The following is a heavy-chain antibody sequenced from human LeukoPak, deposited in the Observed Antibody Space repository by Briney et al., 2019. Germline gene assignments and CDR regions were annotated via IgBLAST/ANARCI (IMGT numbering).Heavy chain of an antibody. D-gene: IGHD3-3*01. J-gene: IGHJ6*02. CDR2: IYYSGST. Sequence: SQTLSLTCTVSGCSISSGDYYWSWIRHPPGKGREWLGYIYYSGSTYYNPSLKSRVTISVDTSKNQFSLKLSSVTAADTAVYYCARRVLYDLLVVGQSSADGMDVWGQGTTVTVSS. V-gene: IGHV4-30-4*01. CDR1: GCSISSGDYY. CDR3: ARRVLYDLLVVGQSSADGMDV.